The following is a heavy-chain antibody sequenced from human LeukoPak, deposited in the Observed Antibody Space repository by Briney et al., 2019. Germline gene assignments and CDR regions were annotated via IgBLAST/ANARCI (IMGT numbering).Heavy chain of an antibody. CDR2: INPNSGGT. CDR3: ARTNTYYYDSSGYYHQDPFNY. Sequence: ASVKVCCKAAVYTFTGYYMHWVRQAPGQGLEWMGWINPNSGGTNYAQKFQGRVTMTRDTSISTAYMELSRLRSDDTAVYYCARTNTYYYDSSGYYHQDPFNYWGEPTLVTLS. CDR1: VYTFTGYY. D-gene: IGHD3-22*01. V-gene: IGHV1-2*02. J-gene: IGHJ4*02.